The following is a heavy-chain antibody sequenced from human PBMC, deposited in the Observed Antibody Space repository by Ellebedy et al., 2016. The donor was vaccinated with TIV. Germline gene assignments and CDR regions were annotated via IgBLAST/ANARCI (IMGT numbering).Heavy chain of an antibody. V-gene: IGHV1-69*13. Sequence: AASVKVSCKASGGTFSSYAISWVRQAPGQGLEWMGGIIPIFGTANYAQKFQGRVTITADESTSTAYMELSSLRSEDTAVYYCARDRADKNLGYYYYYGMDVWGQGTTVTVSS. D-gene: IGHD3-16*01. J-gene: IGHJ6*02. CDR2: IIPIFGTA. CDR3: ARDRADKNLGYYYYYGMDV. CDR1: GGTFSSYA.